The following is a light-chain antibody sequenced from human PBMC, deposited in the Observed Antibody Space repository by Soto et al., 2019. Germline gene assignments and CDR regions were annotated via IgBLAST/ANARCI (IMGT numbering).Light chain of an antibody. Sequence: QSALTQPASVSGSPGQSITISCTGTSSDVGSFNFVSWYQQHPGKAPKLIIFEVTSRPSGVSSRFSGSKSGKTASLTISGVQADDEADYYCCSYSTSRTRGVFGGGTQLTVL. V-gene: IGLV2-14*01. CDR3: CSYSTSRTRGV. CDR1: SSDVGSFNF. CDR2: EVT. J-gene: IGLJ3*02.